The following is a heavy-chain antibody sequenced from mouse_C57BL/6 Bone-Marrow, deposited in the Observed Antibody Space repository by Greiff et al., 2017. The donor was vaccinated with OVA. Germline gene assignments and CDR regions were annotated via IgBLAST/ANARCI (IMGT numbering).Heavy chain of an antibody. CDR3: ARWWGTTVVDWYFDV. Sequence: DVMLVESGGDLVKPGGSLKLSCAASGFTFSSYGMSWVRQTPDKRLEWVATISSGGSYTYYPDSVKGRFTISRDNAKNTLYLQMSSLKSEDTAMYYCARWWGTTVVDWYFDVWGTGTTVTVSS. J-gene: IGHJ1*03. CDR2: ISSGGSYT. D-gene: IGHD1-1*01. CDR1: GFTFSSYG. V-gene: IGHV5-6*02.